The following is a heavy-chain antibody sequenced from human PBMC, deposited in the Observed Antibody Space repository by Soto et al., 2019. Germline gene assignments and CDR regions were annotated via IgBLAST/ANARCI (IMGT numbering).Heavy chain of an antibody. Sequence: SETLSLTCTVSGGSISSYYWSWIRQPPGKGLEWIGYIYYSGSTNYNPSLKSRVTISVDTSKNQFSLKLSSVTAADTAVYYCARQAEYCSGGSCYGLLYFDYWGQGTLVTVSS. CDR2: IYYSGST. D-gene: IGHD2-15*01. CDR3: ARQAEYCSGGSCYGLLYFDY. CDR1: GGSISSYY. V-gene: IGHV4-59*08. J-gene: IGHJ4*02.